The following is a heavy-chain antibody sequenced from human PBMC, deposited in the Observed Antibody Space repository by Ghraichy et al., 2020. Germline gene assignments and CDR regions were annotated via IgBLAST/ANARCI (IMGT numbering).Heavy chain of an antibody. V-gene: IGHV1-18*01. J-gene: IGHJ6*02. CDR3: ASFSSSSLLGGMDV. D-gene: IGHD6-6*01. CDR1: GYTFTSYG. Sequence: ASAKVSCKASGYTFTSYGISWVRQVPGQGLEWMGWISAYNGNTNYAQKLQGRVTMTTDTSTSTAYMELRSLRSDDTAVYYCASFSSSSLLGGMDVWGQGTTVTVSS. CDR2: ISAYNGNT.